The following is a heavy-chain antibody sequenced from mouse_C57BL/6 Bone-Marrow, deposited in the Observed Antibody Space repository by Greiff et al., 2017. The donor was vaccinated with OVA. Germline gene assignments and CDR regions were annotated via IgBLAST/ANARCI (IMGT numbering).Heavy chain of an antibody. D-gene: IGHD2-2*01. V-gene: IGHV1-55*01. Sequence: QVQLQQPGAELVKPGASVKMSCKASGYTFTSYWITWVKPRPGQGLEWIGDIYPGSGSTNYNEKFKSKATLTVDTSSSTAYMQLSSRTSEDSAVYYCARRGIWLRRGDYWGQGTTLTVSS. CDR1: GYTFTSYW. J-gene: IGHJ2*01. CDR2: IYPGSGST. CDR3: ARRGIWLRRGDY.